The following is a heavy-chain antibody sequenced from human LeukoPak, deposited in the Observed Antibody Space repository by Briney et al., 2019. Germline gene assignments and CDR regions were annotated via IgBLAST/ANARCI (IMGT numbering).Heavy chain of an antibody. CDR3: ARGDDSSGQFDY. CDR2: IYYSGST. CDR1: GGSISSYY. J-gene: IGHJ4*02. V-gene: IGHV4-39*07. D-gene: IGHD3-22*01. Sequence: SETLSLTCTVSGGSISSYYWGWIRQPPGKGLEWIGSIYYSGSTYYNPSLKSRVTISVDTSKNQFSLKLSSVTAADTAVYYCARGDDSSGQFDYWGQGTLVTVSS.